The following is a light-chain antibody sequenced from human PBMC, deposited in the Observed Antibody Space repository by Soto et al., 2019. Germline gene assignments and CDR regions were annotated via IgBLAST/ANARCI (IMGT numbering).Light chain of an antibody. Sequence: QPVLTQPPSVSGAPGQRVTISCTGGSSNIGTDSEVHWYQQLPGAAPKLLIYGNSNRPSGVPDRFSGSKSGTSASLAITGLQAEDEADYYCQSYDSTLGGSWVFGGGTKLTVL. V-gene: IGLV1-40*01. CDR3: QSYDSTLGGSWV. CDR2: GNS. CDR1: SSNIGTDSE. J-gene: IGLJ3*02.